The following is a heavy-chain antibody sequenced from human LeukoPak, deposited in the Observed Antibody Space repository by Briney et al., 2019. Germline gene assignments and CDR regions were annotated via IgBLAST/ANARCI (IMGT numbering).Heavy chain of an antibody. CDR1: EFSATTSGGG. CDR2: IYWDDDT. CDR3: AYYGWFNGYNGFDF. V-gene: IGHV2-5*02. D-gene: IGHD5-24*01. Sequence: SGPTLVKPTQTLTLTCTFSEFSATTSGGGVGWIRQPPGKALEWLALIYWDDDTRYSPSLNNRLTITKDSSKNQVVLTMTNMDPVDTGTYFCAYYGWFNGYNGFDFWGQGTLVTVSS. J-gene: IGHJ4*02.